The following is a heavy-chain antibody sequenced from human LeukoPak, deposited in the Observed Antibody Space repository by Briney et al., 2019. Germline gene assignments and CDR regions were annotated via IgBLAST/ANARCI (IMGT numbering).Heavy chain of an antibody. CDR1: GFSFSTFT. V-gene: IGHV3-21*01. CDR2: INSSSSYI. Sequence: GGSLRLSCEASGFSFSTFTMNWVRQAPGKGLEWVSSINSSSSYIYYPDSMKGRFTISRDNAKNSLLLQMNSLRAEATAVYYCARGLGWLHSWGQGTLVTVSS. J-gene: IGHJ5*02. D-gene: IGHD5-18*01. CDR3: ARGLGWLHS.